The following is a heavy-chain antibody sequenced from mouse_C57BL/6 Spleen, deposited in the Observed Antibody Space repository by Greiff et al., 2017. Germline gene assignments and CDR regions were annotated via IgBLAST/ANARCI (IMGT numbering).Heavy chain of an antibody. Sequence: QVQLQQPGAELVKPGASVKLSCKASGYTFTSYWMHWVKQRPGQGLEWIGMIHPNSGSTNYNEKFKSKATLTVDKSSSTAYMQHSSLTSEDSAVYYCARSGDGYSFDYWGQGTTLTVSS. J-gene: IGHJ2*01. V-gene: IGHV1-64*01. CDR1: GYTFTSYW. CDR2: IHPNSGST. CDR3: ARSGDGYSFDY. D-gene: IGHD2-3*01.